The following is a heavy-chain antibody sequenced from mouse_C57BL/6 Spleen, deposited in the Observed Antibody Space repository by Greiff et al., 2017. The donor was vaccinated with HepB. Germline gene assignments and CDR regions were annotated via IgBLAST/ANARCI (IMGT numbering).Heavy chain of an antibody. J-gene: IGHJ4*01. CDR2: ISGGGGNT. CDR1: GFTFSSYT. D-gene: IGHD3-2*02. Sequence: EVKLMESGGGLVKPGGSLKLSCAASGFTFSSYTMSWVRQTPGKRLEWVATISGGGGNTYYPDSVKGRFTISRDNAKNTLYLQMSSLRSEDTALYYCARHGSGAYAMDYWGQGTSVTVSS. V-gene: IGHV5-9*01. CDR3: ARHGSGAYAMDY.